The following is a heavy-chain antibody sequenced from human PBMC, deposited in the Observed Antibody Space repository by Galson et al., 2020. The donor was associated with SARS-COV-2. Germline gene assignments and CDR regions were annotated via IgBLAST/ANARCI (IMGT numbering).Heavy chain of an antibody. CDR3: ARAATNYYDSSGYYSVPFDY. J-gene: IGHJ4*02. CDR1: GFTFSSYS. V-gene: IGHV3-21*01. D-gene: IGHD3-22*01. Sequence: GGSLRLSCAASGFTFSSYSMNWVRQAPGKGLEWASSISSSSSYIYYADSVKGRFTISRDNAKNSLYLQMNSLRAEDTAVYYCARAATNYYDSSGYYSVPFDYWGQGTLVTVSS. CDR2: ISSSSSYI.